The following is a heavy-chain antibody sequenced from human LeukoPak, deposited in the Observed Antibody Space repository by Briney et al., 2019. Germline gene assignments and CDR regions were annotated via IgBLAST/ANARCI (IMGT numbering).Heavy chain of an antibody. J-gene: IGHJ6*03. Sequence: SETLSLTCTVSGGSISSSSYYWGWIRQPPGKGLEWIGSIYYSGSTYYNPSLKSRVTISVDTSKNQFSLKLSSVTAADTAVYYCARGPTVTTFGYYYYYYMDVWGKGTTVTVSS. CDR2: IYYSGST. V-gene: IGHV4-39*07. D-gene: IGHD4-17*01. CDR1: GGSISSSSYY. CDR3: ARGPTVTTFGYYYYYYMDV.